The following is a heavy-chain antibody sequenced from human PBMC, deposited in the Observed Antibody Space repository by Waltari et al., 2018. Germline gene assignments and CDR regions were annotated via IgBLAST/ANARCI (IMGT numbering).Heavy chain of an antibody. D-gene: IGHD5-12*01. V-gene: IGHV4-39*07. CDR3: ARVGGYGDWFDP. J-gene: IGHJ5*02. CDR2: IYYSGST. CDR1: GCSISSSSYY. Sequence: QLQLQESGPGLVKPSETLSLTCTVSGCSISSSSYYWGWIRQPPGKGLEWIGSIYYSGSTYYNPSLKSRVTISVDTSKNQFSLKRSSVTAADTAGYYCARVGGYGDWFDPWGQGTLVTVSS.